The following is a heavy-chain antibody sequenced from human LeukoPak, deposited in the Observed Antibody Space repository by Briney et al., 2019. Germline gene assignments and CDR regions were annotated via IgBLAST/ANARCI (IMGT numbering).Heavy chain of an antibody. CDR2: IYYSGST. Sequence: PSETLSLTCTVSGGSITSSSYYWGWIRQPPGKGLEWIGSIYYSGSTYYNPSLKSRVTVSVDTSKNQFSLKLSSVTAADTAVYYCSRGYCSSTSCYMFDYWGQGTLVTVSS. V-gene: IGHV4-39*01. CDR3: SRGYCSSTSCYMFDY. CDR1: GGSITSSSYY. J-gene: IGHJ4*02. D-gene: IGHD2-2*02.